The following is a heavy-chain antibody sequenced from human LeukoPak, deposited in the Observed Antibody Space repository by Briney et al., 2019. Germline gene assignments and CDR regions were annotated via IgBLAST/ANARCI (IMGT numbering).Heavy chain of an antibody. CDR2: IIPIFGTA. CDR3: ARGRDHSSSWGDYYSYMDV. J-gene: IGHJ6*03. Sequence: PVAAVKVSCKASGGAFSGYGISWVRQAPGQGLEWMGGIIPIFGTANYAQKFQGRVTITTDESTSTAYMELSSLRSEDTAVYYCARGRDHSSSWGDYYSYMDVWGKGTTVTVSS. D-gene: IGHD6-13*01. CDR1: GGAFSGYG. V-gene: IGHV1-69*05.